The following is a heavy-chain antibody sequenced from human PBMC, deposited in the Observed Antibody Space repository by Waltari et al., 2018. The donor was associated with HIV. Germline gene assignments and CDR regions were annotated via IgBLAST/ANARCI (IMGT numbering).Heavy chain of an antibody. CDR2: IYYSGRT. D-gene: IGHD3-16*01. Sequence: QLQLQESGPGLVKPSETLSLTCTVSGGSISSSSYYWGWIRQPPGKGLEWIGSIYYSGRTYYNPSLKSRVTISVDTSKNQFSLNLSSVTAADTAVYYCAGEVARVWDWFDPWGQGTLVTVSS. V-gene: IGHV4-39*07. CDR1: GGSISSSSYY. J-gene: IGHJ5*02. CDR3: AGEVARVWDWFDP.